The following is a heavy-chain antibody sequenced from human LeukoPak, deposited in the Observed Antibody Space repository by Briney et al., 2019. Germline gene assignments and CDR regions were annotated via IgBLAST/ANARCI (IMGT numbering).Heavy chain of an antibody. D-gene: IGHD6-19*01. CDR2: ISSDGSST. Sequence: GGSLRLSCVATEFTFSYYWMYWVRQAPGQGLVSVSRISSDGSSTTYAESVKGRFTISRDNAKNTLYLQMNSLRAEDTAIYYCARDDSNGIDYWGQGTLVTVSS. CDR3: ARDDSNGIDY. CDR1: EFTFSYYW. J-gene: IGHJ4*02. V-gene: IGHV3-74*01.